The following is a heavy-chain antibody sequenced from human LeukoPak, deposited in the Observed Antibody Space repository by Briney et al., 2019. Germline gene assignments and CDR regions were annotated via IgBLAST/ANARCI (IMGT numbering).Heavy chain of an antibody. CDR2: IYSGGST. V-gene: IGHV3-53*01. D-gene: IGHD2-2*01. CDR3: AKDPEVVPAALFDY. CDR1: GFTVSSNY. J-gene: IGHJ4*02. Sequence: GGSLRLSCAASGFTVSSNYMSWVRQAPGKGLEWVSVIYSGGSTYYADSVKGRFTISRDNSKNTLYLQMNSLRAEDTAVYYCAKDPEVVPAALFDYWGQGTLVTVSS.